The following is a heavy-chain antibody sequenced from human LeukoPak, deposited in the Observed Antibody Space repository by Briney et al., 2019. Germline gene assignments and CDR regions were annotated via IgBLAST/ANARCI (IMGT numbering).Heavy chain of an antibody. Sequence: SETLSLTCTVSGGSITTSSYYWGWLRQPPGKGLEWIGMIDSGSTYYNPSLKGRVTISVDTSKNQFSLKLSSVTAADTAVYYCARAFRARYFDLWGRGTLVTVSS. CDR1: GGSITTSSYY. CDR3: ARAFRARYFDL. CDR2: IDSGST. J-gene: IGHJ2*01. D-gene: IGHD2/OR15-2a*01. V-gene: IGHV4-39*01.